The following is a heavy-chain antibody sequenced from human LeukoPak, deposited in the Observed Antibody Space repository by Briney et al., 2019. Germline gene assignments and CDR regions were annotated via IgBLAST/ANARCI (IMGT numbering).Heavy chain of an antibody. CDR1: GGSISSYY. Sequence: PSETLSLTCTVSGGSISSYYWSWIRQPPGKGLEWIGYIYYSGSTNYNPSLKSRVTISVDTSKNQFSLKLSSVTAADTAVYYCARAAKRRITMVRGVPYYDYWGQGTLVTVSS. J-gene: IGHJ4*02. CDR3: ARAAKRRITMVRGVPYYDY. D-gene: IGHD3-10*01. V-gene: IGHV4-59*12. CDR2: IYYSGST.